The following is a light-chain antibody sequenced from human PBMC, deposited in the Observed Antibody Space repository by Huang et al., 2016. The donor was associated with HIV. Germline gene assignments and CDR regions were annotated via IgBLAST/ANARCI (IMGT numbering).Light chain of an antibody. CDR2: AAS. Sequence: DIQMTQSPFAMSASVGDKVTITCRASQAISNYLVWFQTKPVRAPKRLIYAASSLQSWVPSRFSGSGYGTKFTLTISSLQPEDFATYYCLQHHAYPRTFGPGTKVEVK. CDR3: LQHHAYPRT. V-gene: IGKV1-17*03. CDR1: QAISNY. J-gene: IGKJ1*01.